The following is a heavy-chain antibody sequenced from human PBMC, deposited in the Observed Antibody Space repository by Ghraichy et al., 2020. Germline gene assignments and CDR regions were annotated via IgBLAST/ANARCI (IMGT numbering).Heavy chain of an antibody. CDR2: TSFDGSGK. CDR3: AKAELTGSYMYAFDI. D-gene: IGHD1-26*01. CDR1: GFSFSSYG. Sequence: GGSLRLSCAASGFSFSSYGMHWVRQAPGKGLEWVAVTSFDGSGKEYADSVKGRFTISRDNSKNTMYLQMNSLRAEDTAVYYCAKAELTGSYMYAFDIWGQGTMVTVSS. J-gene: IGHJ3*02. V-gene: IGHV3-30*18.